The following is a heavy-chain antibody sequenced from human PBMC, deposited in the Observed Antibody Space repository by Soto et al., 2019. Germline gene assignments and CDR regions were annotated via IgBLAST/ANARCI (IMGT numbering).Heavy chain of an antibody. CDR2: ISSHNHNT. CDR3: ARGIVFEDSSGNLPGY. J-gene: IGHJ1*01. V-gene: IGHV1-18*01. Sequence: ASVKVSCKASGYSFTSYGFSWVRQAPGLGPEWMGWISSHNHNTKYAQKLQDRVTMTTDTSTSTAYMELRSLRSDDTAVYYCARGIVFEDSSGNLPGYWGQGTLVTVSS. D-gene: IGHD3-22*01. CDR1: GYSFTSYG.